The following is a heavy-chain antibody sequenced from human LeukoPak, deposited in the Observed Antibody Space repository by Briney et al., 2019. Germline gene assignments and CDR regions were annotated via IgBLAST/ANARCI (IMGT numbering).Heavy chain of an antibody. V-gene: IGHV1-2*04. Sequence: ASVKVSCKASGYTFTGYYMHWVRQAPGQGLEWMGRINPNSGGTNYAQKFQGWVTMTRDTSISTAYMELSRLRSDDTAVYYCARAGTRIAARPNWFDPWGQGTLVTVSS. CDR3: ARAGTRIAARPNWFDP. CDR1: GYTFTGYY. CDR2: INPNSGGT. J-gene: IGHJ5*02. D-gene: IGHD6-6*01.